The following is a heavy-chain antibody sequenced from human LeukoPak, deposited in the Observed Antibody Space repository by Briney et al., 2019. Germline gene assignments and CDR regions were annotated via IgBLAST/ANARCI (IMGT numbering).Heavy chain of an antibody. CDR1: GGSISSYY. J-gene: IGHJ6*02. V-gene: IGHV4-59*01. CDR3: ARGGAAGHNYYYYGMDV. CDR2: MHYSGNT. D-gene: IGHD6-13*01. Sequence: SETLSLTCTVSGGSISSYYWSWIRQPPGKGLEWIGYMHYSGNTNYNPSLKSRVTMSVDTSKNQFSLKLTSVTAADTAVYYCARGGAAGHNYYYYGMDVWGQGTTVTVSS.